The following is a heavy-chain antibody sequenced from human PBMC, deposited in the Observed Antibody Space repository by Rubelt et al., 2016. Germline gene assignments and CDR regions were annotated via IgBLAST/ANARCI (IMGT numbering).Heavy chain of an antibody. J-gene: IGHJ6*02. Sequence: GPGLVKPSETLSLTCTVSGGSISSYYWSWIRQPPGKGLEWIGYIYYSGSTNYNPSLKSRVTISVDTSKNQFSLKLSSVTAADTAVYYCARVRGGYDSSGYYGYYYYGMDVWGQGTTVTVSS. CDR1: GGSISSYY. D-gene: IGHD3-22*01. CDR2: IYYSGST. CDR3: ARVRGGYDSSGYYGYYYYGMDV. V-gene: IGHV4-59*08.